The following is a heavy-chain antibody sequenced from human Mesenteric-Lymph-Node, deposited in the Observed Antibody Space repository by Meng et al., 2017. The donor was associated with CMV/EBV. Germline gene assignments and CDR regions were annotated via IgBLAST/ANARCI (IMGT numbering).Heavy chain of an antibody. J-gene: IGHJ2*01. V-gene: IGHV3-66*01. D-gene: IGHD1-26*01. CDR3: ARDGPPGGVMGAPVGWYFDL. CDR1: RRNY. CDR2: IYSGGST. Sequence: RRNYMRGVRQAPGKGLEWVSVIYSGGSTYYADSVKGRFTISRDNSKNTLYLQMNSLRAEDTAVYYCARDGPPGGVMGAPVGWYFDLWGRGTLVTVSS.